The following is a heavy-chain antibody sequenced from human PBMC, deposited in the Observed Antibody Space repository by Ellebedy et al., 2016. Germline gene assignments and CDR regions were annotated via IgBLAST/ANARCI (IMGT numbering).Heavy chain of an antibody. CDR3: ARGLLEGEPHGLAV. CDR2: IYPEDADI. Sequence: GESLKISXEASGYTFTDYWIAWVRQRPGKGLEWMGIIYPEDADIKYSPSFEGQVTISADRTTRIASLQWRSLRDSDSAVYYCARGLLEGEPHGLAVWGQGTAVIVSS. D-gene: IGHD1-26*01. CDR1: GYTFTDYW. V-gene: IGHV5-51*01. J-gene: IGHJ6*02.